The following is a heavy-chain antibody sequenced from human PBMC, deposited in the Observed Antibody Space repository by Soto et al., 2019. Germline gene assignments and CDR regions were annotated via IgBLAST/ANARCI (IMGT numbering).Heavy chain of an antibody. CDR1: GFSFGASW. Sequence: EVQLMESGGGLVQPGGSLRLSCAASGFSFGASWMAWVRQAPGKGLEWVADIKQDGSEKNYVDSVKGRVTISRDNAKNSLYLQMNSLRADDTAVYYGAIEPYDGAIDYWGLGTLVTVSS. J-gene: IGHJ4*02. CDR2: IKQDGSEK. V-gene: IGHV3-7*01. CDR3: AIEPYDGAIDY. D-gene: IGHD5-12*01.